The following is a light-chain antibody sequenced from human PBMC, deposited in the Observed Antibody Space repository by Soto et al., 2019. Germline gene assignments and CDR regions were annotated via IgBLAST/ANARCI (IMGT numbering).Light chain of an antibody. Sequence: EIVLPQSPGTLSLSPGERATLSCRASQSISSSIYLAWYQQKPGQAPRLLIYGASSRATGIPDRFSGSGSGTDFTLTISRLEPEDFAVYYCQQYGSSQAFGQGTRLEIK. V-gene: IGKV3-20*01. J-gene: IGKJ5*01. CDR1: QSISSSIY. CDR3: QQYGSSQA. CDR2: GAS.